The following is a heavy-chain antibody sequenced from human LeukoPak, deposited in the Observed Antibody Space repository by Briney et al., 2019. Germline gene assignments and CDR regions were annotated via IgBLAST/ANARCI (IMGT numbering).Heavy chain of an antibody. V-gene: IGHV4-34*01. CDR2: INHSGST. CDR3: ARGTHVIPHDY. J-gene: IGHJ4*02. Sequence: SETLSLTCAVYGGSFSGYYWSWIRQPPGKGPEWIGEINHSGSTNYNPSLKSRVTISVDTSKNQFSLKLSSVTAADTAVYYCARGTHVIPHDYWGQGTLVTVSS. CDR1: GGSFSGYY.